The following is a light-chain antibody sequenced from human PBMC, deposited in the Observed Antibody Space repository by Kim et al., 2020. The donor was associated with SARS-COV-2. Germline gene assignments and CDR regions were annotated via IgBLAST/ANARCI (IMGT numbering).Light chain of an antibody. CDR3: QQNNRTPPTT. J-gene: IGKJ2*01. V-gene: IGKV1-39*01. CDR2: ATS. Sequence: DIQLTQSPSSLSASVGDTVTITCRASENVDKYLNWYQQKPGKAPAPLIYATSGLHTGVPSRFSGSGFGTDFTLTISGLQPEDFATYFCQQNNRTPPTTFGQGTKVDIK. CDR1: ENVDKY.